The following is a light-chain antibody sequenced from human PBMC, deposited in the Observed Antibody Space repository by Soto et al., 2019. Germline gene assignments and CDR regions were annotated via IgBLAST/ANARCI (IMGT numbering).Light chain of an antibody. V-gene: IGKV3-11*01. CDR2: DVS. CDR1: HSVSSY. Sequence: EIVLTQSPATLSLSPGDRATLSCRASHSVSSYLAWYQQRPGQAPRLLIYDVSNRATGIPARFSGSGSGTAFNLNISSLEPADFAVYYCQQRNSRYTFGPGTKLEIK. CDR3: QQRNSRYT. J-gene: IGKJ2*01.